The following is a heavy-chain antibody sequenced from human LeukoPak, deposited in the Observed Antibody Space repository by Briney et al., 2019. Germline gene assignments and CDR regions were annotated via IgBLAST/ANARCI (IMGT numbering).Heavy chain of an antibody. D-gene: IGHD4-17*01. Sequence: GGSLRLSCAASGFTFSSYAMHWVRQAPGKGLELVAVISYDGSNKYYADSVKGRFTISRDNSKNTLYLQMNSLRAEDTAVYYCARDPPTTVTTPGYYYYYMDVWGKGTTVTVSS. CDR2: ISYDGSNK. J-gene: IGHJ6*03. CDR1: GFTFSSYA. V-gene: IGHV3-30*04. CDR3: ARDPPTTVTTPGYYYYYMDV.